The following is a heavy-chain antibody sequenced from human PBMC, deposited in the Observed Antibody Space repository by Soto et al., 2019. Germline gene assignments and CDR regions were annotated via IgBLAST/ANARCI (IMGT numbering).Heavy chain of an antibody. CDR2: INPNSGGT. V-gene: IGHV1-2*02. Sequence: ASVKVSCKASGYTFTGYYMHWVRQAPGQGLEWMGRINPNSGGTNYAQKFQGRITMTRDASISTAYMELRRLRSEDTAVYYCARAVIGIVKYENIGYYFDHWRQGTLVNVS. CDR3: ARAVIGIVKYENIGYYFDH. CDR1: GYTFTGYY. J-gene: IGHJ4*02. D-gene: IGHD3-22*01.